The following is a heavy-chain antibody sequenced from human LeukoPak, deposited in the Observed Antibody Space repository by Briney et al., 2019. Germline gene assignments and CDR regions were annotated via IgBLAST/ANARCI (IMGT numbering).Heavy chain of an antibody. CDR2: IYTSGST. CDR3: ARGGLSVTTVVYFDY. Sequence: PSETLSLTCTVSGGFNSSYYWSWIPQPAGKELEWIGRIYTSGSTNYNPSLKSRVTMSVDTSKNQFSLKLSSVTAADTAVYYCARGGLSVTTVVYFDYWGQGTLVTVSS. D-gene: IGHD4-23*01. CDR1: GGFNSSYY. J-gene: IGHJ4*02. V-gene: IGHV4-4*07.